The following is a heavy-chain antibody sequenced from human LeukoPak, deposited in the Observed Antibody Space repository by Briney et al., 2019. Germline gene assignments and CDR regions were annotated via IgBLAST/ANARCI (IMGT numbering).Heavy chain of an antibody. V-gene: IGHV4-59*08. CDR2: TYYSGNP. Sequence: PSETLSLTCAVSGGSLNSYYWSWIRQPPGKGLEWIGYTYYSGNPNYNPSLKSRVTISVDTSKSQFSLNLTSVTAADTAVYYCARHSSSVRGWFDLWGQGTLVTVSS. CDR1: GGSLNSYY. J-gene: IGHJ5*02. D-gene: IGHD6-13*01. CDR3: ARHSSSVRGWFDL.